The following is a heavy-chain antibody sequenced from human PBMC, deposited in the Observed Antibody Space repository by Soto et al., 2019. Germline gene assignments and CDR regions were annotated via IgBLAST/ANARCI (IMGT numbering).Heavy chain of an antibody. CDR2: LFYSGST. V-gene: IGHV4-4*02. J-gene: IGHJ3*02. CDR3: VREISYYHDSVGYYGGNDAFDI. CDR1: GGSLSSSNW. D-gene: IGHD3-22*01. Sequence: QVHLQQSGPGLVNPSGTLSLTCAVSGGSLSSSNWWSWVRQPPGQTLEWLGELFYSGSTKYNPSLSSRVTISADQSNNVFSLRLTSVTAADTAMYYCVREISYYHDSVGYYGGNDAFDIWGQGTMVTVSS.